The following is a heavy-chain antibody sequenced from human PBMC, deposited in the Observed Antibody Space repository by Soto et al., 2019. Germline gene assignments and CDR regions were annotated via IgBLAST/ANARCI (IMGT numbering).Heavy chain of an antibody. D-gene: IGHD6-13*01. CDR1: GFTFSSYG. CDR2: IWYDGSNK. CDR3: ARDHSSSWYSRFYYYYYMDV. Sequence: GGSLRPSCAASGFTFSSYGMHWVRQAPGKGLEWVTVIWYDGSNKYYADSVKGRFTISRDNSKNTLYLQMNSLRAEDTAVYYCARDHSSSWYSRFYYYYYMDVWGKGTTVTVSS. J-gene: IGHJ6*03. V-gene: IGHV3-33*01.